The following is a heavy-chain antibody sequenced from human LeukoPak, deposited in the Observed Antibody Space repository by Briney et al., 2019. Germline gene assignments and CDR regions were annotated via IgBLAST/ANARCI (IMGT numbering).Heavy chain of an antibody. V-gene: IGHV3-23*01. Sequence: QPGGSLRLSCAASGFTFSSYAMSWVRQAPGKGLEWVSVISGGGDFTSYADSVKGRFTISRDNSKNTLYVQMNSLRAEDTAAYYCVRGRNNYGTSDFWGQGTLVTVSS. J-gene: IGHJ4*02. CDR2: ISGGGDFT. CDR3: VRGRNNYGTSDF. D-gene: IGHD5-18*01. CDR1: GFTFSSYA.